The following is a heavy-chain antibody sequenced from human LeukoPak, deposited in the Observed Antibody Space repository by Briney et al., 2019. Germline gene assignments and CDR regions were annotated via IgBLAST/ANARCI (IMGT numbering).Heavy chain of an antibody. CDR2: IKQDGSEK. V-gene: IGHV3-7*01. J-gene: IGHJ4*02. CDR3: ARRFGYYGSGSHYNFDY. Sequence: GGSLRLSCTASGFSITSYWMSWVRQAPGKGLEWVANIKQDGSEKYYVDSVKGQFTISRDNAKNSLYLQMNSLRADDTAVYYCARRFGYYGSGSHYNFDYWGQGTLVTVPS. CDR1: GFSITSYW. D-gene: IGHD3-10*01.